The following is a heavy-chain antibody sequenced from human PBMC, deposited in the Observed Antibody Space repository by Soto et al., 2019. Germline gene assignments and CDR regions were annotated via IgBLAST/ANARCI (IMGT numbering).Heavy chain of an antibody. CDR3: ASGAAAGQYGSFDY. D-gene: IGHD6-13*01. CDR2: FDPEDGET. V-gene: IGHV1-24*01. Sequence: ASVKVSCKFSGYTLTELSMHWVRQAPGKGLEWMGGFDPEDGETIYAQKFQGRVTMTEDTSTDTAYMELSSLRSEDTAVYYCASGAAAGQYGSFDYWGKGTLVTVSS. J-gene: IGHJ4*02. CDR1: GYTLTELS.